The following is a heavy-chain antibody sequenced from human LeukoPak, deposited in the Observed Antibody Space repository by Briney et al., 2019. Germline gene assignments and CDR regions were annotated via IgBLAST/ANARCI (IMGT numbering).Heavy chain of an antibody. Sequence: SGGSLRLSCAASGFTFSSYSMNWVRQAPGKGLEWVSSTSSSSSYKYYADSVKGRFTISRDNAKNSLYLQMNSLGAEDTAVYYCAREKYDILTGYSPYFFDYWGQGTLVTVSS. CDR1: GFTFSSYS. CDR2: TSSSSSYK. D-gene: IGHD3-9*01. V-gene: IGHV3-21*01. J-gene: IGHJ4*02. CDR3: AREKYDILTGYSPYFFDY.